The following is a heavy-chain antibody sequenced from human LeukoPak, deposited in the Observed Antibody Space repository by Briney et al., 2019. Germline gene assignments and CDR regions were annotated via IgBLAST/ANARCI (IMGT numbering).Heavy chain of an antibody. CDR3: TRVGGLNDFWSGYASY. V-gene: IGHV1-2*02. CDR1: GYTFTGYY. D-gene: IGHD3-3*01. CDR2: INPNTGGT. Sequence: ASVKVSCKASGYTFTGYYMHWVRQATGQGLEWMGWINPNTGGTDYAQKFQVRVTMSRETSISTAYMELTRLTSNDTAVYYGTRVGGLNDFWSGYASYWGQGTLVTVSS. J-gene: IGHJ4*02.